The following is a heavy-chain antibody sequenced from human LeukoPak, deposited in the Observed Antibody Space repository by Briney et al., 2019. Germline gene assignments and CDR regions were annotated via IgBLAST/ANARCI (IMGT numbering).Heavy chain of an antibody. D-gene: IGHD2-21*02. V-gene: IGHV1-69*05. Sequence: SVKVSCKASGGTFSSYAISWVRQAPGQGLGWMGRIIPIFGTANYAQKFQGRVTITTDESTSTAYMELSSLRSEDTAVYYCARDWAALTYCGGDCYGGYFDYWGQGTLVTVSS. J-gene: IGHJ4*02. CDR2: IIPIFGTA. CDR1: GGTFSSYA. CDR3: ARDWAALTYCGGDCYGGYFDY.